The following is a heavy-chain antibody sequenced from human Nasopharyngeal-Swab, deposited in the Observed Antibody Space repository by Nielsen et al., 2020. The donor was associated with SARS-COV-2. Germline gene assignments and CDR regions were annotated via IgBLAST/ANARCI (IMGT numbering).Heavy chain of an antibody. CDR2: KKSKTDGGTT. CDR1: GFTFSNAW. Sequence: GESLKISCAASGFTFSNAWMSWVRQAPGKGLDWGGRKKSKTDGGTTDYAARGKGRFTISRDDSKNTLYLQMNSLKTEDTSVYSCTTERLNYYDSSGPIFDSWGQGTLVTVSS. J-gene: IGHJ4*02. D-gene: IGHD3-22*01. V-gene: IGHV3-15*01. CDR3: TTERLNYYDSSGPIFDS.